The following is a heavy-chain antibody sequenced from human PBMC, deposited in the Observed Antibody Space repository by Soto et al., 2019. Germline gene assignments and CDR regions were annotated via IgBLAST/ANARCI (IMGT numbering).Heavy chain of an antibody. J-gene: IGHJ3*01. V-gene: IGHV3-53*01. CDR1: GFTVSSNY. Sequence: EVQLVESGGGLIQPGGSLRLSCAASGFTVSSNYMSWVRQAPGKGLEWVSVIYSGGSTYYADSVKGRFTISRHNSKNTLYLQMNGLRAGDTAVYYCARGGAAAAVHGWGQVTMVTVSS. CDR2: IYSGGST. D-gene: IGHD6-13*01. CDR3: ARGGAAAAVHG.